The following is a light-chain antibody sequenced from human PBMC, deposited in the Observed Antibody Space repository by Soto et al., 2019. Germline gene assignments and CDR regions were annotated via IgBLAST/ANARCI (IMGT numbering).Light chain of an antibody. V-gene: IGLV2-14*03. CDR1: SSDVGGYNH. CDR2: NVS. CDR3: TSSTSGSLYV. J-gene: IGLJ1*01. Sequence: QSVLTQPASVSGSPGQSITISCTGTSSDVGGYNHVSWYQQYPGKVPKLLIYNVSHRPSGVSNRFSGSKSGNTASLTISGLQAEDGADYFCTSSTSGSLYVFGTGTKVTVL.